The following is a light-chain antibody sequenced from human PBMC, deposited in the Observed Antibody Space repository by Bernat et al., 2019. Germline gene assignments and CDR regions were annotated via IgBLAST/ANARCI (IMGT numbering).Light chain of an antibody. J-gene: IGLJ2*01. V-gene: IGLV2-18*01. CDR2: EVS. Sequence: QSALTQPPSVSGSPGQSVTISCTGTSSDIGSYNRVSWYQQPPGTAPKLMIYEVSNRPSGIPERFSGSNSGNTATLTISGTQAMDEADYYCQAWDSSTAVVFGGGTKLTVL. CDR3: QAWDSSTAVV. CDR1: SSDIGSYNR.